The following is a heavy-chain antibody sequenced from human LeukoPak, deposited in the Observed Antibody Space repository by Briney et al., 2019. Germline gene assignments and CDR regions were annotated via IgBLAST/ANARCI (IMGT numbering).Heavy chain of an antibody. CDR2: IYYSGST. CDR3: ARTYGDYDDAFDV. V-gene: IGHV4-39*01. D-gene: IGHD4-17*01. CDR1: GGSISSSTYY. Sequence: SETLSLTCTVSGGSISSSTYYWGWIRQPPGKGLEWIGSIYYSGSTYNNPSLKSRVTIFVDTSKNQFSLKLSSVTATDTAVYYCARTYGDYDDAFDVWGQGTTVTVSS. J-gene: IGHJ3*01.